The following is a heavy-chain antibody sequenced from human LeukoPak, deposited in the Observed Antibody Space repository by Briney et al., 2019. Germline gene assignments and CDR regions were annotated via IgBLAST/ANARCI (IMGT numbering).Heavy chain of an antibody. CDR3: ARGGGDSAIYPPFADY. Sequence: SETLSLTCAVYGGSFSGYYWSWLRQPPGKGLEWIGEINHSGSTNYNPSLKSRVTISVDTSKNQFSLKLSSVTAADTAVYYCARGGGDSAIYPPFADYWGQGTLVTVSS. V-gene: IGHV4-34*01. CDR1: GGSFSGYY. J-gene: IGHJ4*02. CDR2: INHSGST. D-gene: IGHD2-21*02.